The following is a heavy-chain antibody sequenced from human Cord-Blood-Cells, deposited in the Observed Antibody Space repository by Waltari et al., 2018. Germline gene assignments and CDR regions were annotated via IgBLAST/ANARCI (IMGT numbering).Heavy chain of an antibody. Sequence: VQLVQSGAEGKQPGATVKISCTVSGYPFTDSYIHWVPQAPGKGLEWMGLVDPEDGETRYAEKFQGRVTITADTSTDTAYMELSSLRSEDTAVYYCATGRELLNPFFDYWGQGTLVTVSS. CDR3: ATGRELLNPFFDY. CDR2: VDPEDGET. J-gene: IGHJ4*02. D-gene: IGHD2-21*01. CDR1: GYPFTDSY. V-gene: IGHV1-69-2*01.